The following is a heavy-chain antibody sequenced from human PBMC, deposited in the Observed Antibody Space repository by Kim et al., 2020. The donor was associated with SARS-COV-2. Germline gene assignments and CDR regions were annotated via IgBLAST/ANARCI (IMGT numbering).Heavy chain of an antibody. CDR1: GFTFSSYA. J-gene: IGHJ4*02. CDR2: ISGGGANT. V-gene: IGHV3-23*01. D-gene: IGHD3-22*01. CDR3: AKDARSITMIVVGQAN. Sequence: GGSLRLSCAASGFTFSSYAMSWVRQAPGEGLEWVSSISGGGANTYYADSVKGRFTISRDNSNNTLYLQMNSLRAEDTAVYYCAKDARSITMIVVGQANWGQGTLVTVSS.